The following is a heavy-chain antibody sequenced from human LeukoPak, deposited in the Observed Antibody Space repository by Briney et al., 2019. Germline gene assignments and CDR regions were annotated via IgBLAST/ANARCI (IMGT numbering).Heavy chain of an antibody. CDR2: IDSSSSTI. J-gene: IGHJ6*02. V-gene: IGHV3-48*02. CDR3: ARIGMDV. Sequence: GGSLRLSCAGTGFTFSTYSMNWVRQAPGKGLEWVSYIDSSSSTIYYADSVKGRFTVSRDNAKNSLYLQMNSLRDEDTAVYYCARIGMDVWGQGTTVTVSS. CDR1: GFTFSTYS.